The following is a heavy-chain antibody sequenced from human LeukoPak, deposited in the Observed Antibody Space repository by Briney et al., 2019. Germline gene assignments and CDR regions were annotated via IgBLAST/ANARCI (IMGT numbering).Heavy chain of an antibody. J-gene: IGHJ4*02. V-gene: IGHV3-7*01. CDR3: ARGSPQNGWFFDY. CDR2: IKQDGSEK. Sequence: GSLRLSCAASGFTFSSYWMSWVRQAPGKGLAWVANIKQDGSEKYYVDSVKGRFTISRDNAKNSLYLQMNGLRAEDTAVYYCARGSPQNGWFFDYWGQGSLVTVSS. D-gene: IGHD3-10*01. CDR1: GFTFSSYW.